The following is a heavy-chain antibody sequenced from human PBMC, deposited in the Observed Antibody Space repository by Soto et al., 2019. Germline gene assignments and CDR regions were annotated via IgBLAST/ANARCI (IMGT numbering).Heavy chain of an antibody. CDR3: ARIYGSGLYYYYYMDF. CDR1: GYSFTSYW. J-gene: IGHJ6*03. V-gene: IGHV5-51*01. D-gene: IGHD3-10*01. CDR2: IYPGDSDT. Sequence: GESLKISCKGSGYSFTSYWIGWVRQMPGKGLEWMGIIYPGDSDTRYSPSFQGQVTISADKSISTAYLQWSSLKASDTAMYYCARIYGSGLYYYYYMDFCGKGTTVTVSS.